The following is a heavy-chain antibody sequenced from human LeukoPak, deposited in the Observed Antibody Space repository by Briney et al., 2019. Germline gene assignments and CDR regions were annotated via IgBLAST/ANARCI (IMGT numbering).Heavy chain of an antibody. V-gene: IGHV4-31*03. J-gene: IGHJ5*02. D-gene: IGHD3-22*01. CDR2: IYYSGST. Sequence: SQTLSLTCTVSGGSISSGGYYWSWIRQHPGKGLEWIGYIYYSGSTYYNPSLKSRVTISVDTSKNQFSLKLSSVTAADTAVYYCARGSDYYDSSGYESWGQGTLVTVSS. CDR3: ARGSDYYDSSGYES. CDR1: GGSISSGGYY.